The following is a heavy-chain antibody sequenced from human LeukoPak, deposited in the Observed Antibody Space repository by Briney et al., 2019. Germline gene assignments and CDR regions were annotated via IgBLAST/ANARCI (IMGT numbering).Heavy chain of an antibody. V-gene: IGHV3-9*01. CDR3: AKDMGGAPKYFHY. Sequence: GRSLRLSCAASGFTFDDYAMHWVRQAPGKGLEWVSGISWNSVSIHYADSVKGRFTISRDNAKDSLYLQMNSLRAEDTALYYCAKDMGGAPKYFHYWGQGTLVTVSS. J-gene: IGHJ4*02. D-gene: IGHD1-26*01. CDR2: ISWNSVSI. CDR1: GFTFDDYA.